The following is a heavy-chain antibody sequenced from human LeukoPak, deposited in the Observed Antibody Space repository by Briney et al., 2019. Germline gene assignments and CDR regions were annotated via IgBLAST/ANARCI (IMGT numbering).Heavy chain of an antibody. V-gene: IGHV1-69*04. CDR1: GGTFSSYA. Sequence: SVKVSFKASGGTFSSYAISWVRQAPGQGLEWMGRIIPILGIANYAQKFQGRVTITADKSTSTAYMELSSLRSEDTAVYYCATGGPHYYDSSGYYFDYWGQGTLVTVSS. CDR3: ATGGPHYYDSSGYYFDY. D-gene: IGHD3-22*01. CDR2: IIPILGIA. J-gene: IGHJ4*02.